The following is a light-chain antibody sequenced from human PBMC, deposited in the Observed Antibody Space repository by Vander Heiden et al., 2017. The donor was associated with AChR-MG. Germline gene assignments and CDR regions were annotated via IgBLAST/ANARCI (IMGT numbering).Light chain of an antibody. V-gene: IGLV2-23*02. CDR3: CSSVGSSTLV. J-gene: IGLJ2*01. CDR1: SSDIGNYNL. CDR2: EVY. Sequence: QSALTQPASVSGSPGQSITISCTGSSSDIGNYNLVSWYQQHPGKAPKLMIYEVYKRPSGVSNRFSGSKSGNTASLTISGLQTEDEADYYCCSSVGSSTLVFGGGTKLTVL.